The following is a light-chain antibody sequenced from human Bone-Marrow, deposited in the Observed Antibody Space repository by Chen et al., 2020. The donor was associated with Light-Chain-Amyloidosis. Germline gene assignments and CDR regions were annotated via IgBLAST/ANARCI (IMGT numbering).Light chain of an antibody. J-gene: IGLJ2*01. CDR1: SSNIGAGYD. CDR3: QSYDSSLSSPV. Sequence: QSVLTQPPSVSGAPGQRVTISCTGRSSNIGAGYDVHWYQQSPGTAPKLLIQGNSNRHSGVPDRFSVSKSATSASLAITGLQAEDAADYYCQSYDSSLSSPVFGGGTTLTVL. V-gene: IGLV1-40*01. CDR2: GNS.